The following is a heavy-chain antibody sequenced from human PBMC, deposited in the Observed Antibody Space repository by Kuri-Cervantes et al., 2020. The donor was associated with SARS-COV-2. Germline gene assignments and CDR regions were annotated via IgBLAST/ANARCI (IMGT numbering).Heavy chain of an antibody. CDR2: VGGKANNYAT. V-gene: IGHV3-73*01. CDR1: GFLFSASA. CDR3: TTDRIYDYVWGSYRSFDY. J-gene: IGHJ4*02. Sequence: GGSLRLSCEVSGFLFSASAIHWVRQASGKGLEWVGRVGGKANNYATAYAAPVKGRFTISRDDSKNTLYLQMNSLKTEDTAVYYCTTDRIYDYVWGSYRSFDYWGQGTLVTVSS. D-gene: IGHD3-16*02.